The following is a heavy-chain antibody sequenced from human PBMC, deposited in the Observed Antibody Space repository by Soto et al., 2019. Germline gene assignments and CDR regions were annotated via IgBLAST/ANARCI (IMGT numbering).Heavy chain of an antibody. CDR1: GGTFSSYA. CDR2: IIPIFGTA. Sequence: GASVKVSCKASGGTFSSYAISWVRQAPGQGPEWMGGIIPIFGTANYAQKFQGRVTITADESTSTAYMELSSLRSEDTAVYYCARERVRVRFLEWSYGMDVWGQGTTVTVSS. D-gene: IGHD3-3*01. V-gene: IGHV1-69*13. J-gene: IGHJ6*02. CDR3: ARERVRVRFLEWSYGMDV.